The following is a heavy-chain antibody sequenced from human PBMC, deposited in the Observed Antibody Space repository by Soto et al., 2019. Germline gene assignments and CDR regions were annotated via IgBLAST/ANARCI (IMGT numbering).Heavy chain of an antibody. Sequence: PSETLSLTCTVSGGSISSSSYYWGWIRQPPGKGLEWVGSIHYGGSTYYNPSLKSRVTISVDTSKNQFSLKLSSVTAADTAVYYCAKYRRTDAEGYSFDYWGQGALVTVSS. V-gene: IGHV4-39*01. D-gene: IGHD2-15*01. CDR1: GGSISSSSYY. CDR2: IHYGGST. CDR3: AKYRRTDAEGYSFDY. J-gene: IGHJ4*02.